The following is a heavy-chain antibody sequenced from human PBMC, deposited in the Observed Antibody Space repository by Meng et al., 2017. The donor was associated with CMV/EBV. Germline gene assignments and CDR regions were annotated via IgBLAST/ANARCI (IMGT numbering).Heavy chain of an antibody. D-gene: IGHD3-22*01. Sequence: GESLKISCGASGFTFSNAWMNWVRQAPGKGLEWVCLIKSKTDGGTTDYSAPVKGSFSISREDSKNTLHLQMNSLKTEDTAVYYWATVPGYYASSPFDYWGQGTMVTVSS. CDR1: GFTFSNAW. CDR2: IKSKTDGGTT. J-gene: IGHJ4*02. CDR3: ATVPGYYASSPFDY. V-gene: IGHV3-15*01.